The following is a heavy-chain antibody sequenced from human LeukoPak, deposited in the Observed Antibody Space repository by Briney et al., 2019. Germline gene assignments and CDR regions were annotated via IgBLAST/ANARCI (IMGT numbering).Heavy chain of an antibody. D-gene: IGHD2-2*01. J-gene: IGHJ5*02. V-gene: IGHV5-51*01. CDR1: GYSFTSYW. CDR3: AILLGYCSRTSCPPLDP. CDR2: ISDI. Sequence: ESLKISCKGSGYSFTSYWIGWVRQMPGKGLEWMGIISDIRYSPSFQGQVTLSADKSISTAYLQWSSLKASDTAMYYCAILLGYCSRTSCPPLDPWGQGTLVTVSS.